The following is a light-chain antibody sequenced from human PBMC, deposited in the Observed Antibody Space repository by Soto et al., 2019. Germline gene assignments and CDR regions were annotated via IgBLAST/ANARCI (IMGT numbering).Light chain of an antibody. CDR2: EVS. CDR1: ISDVGGYNY. J-gene: IGLJ1*01. V-gene: IGLV2-14*01. Sequence: QSVLTQPASVSGSPGQSITISCTGTISDVGGYNYVSWYQQHPGKAHKLIIYEVSTRPSGVSDRFSGSKSGNTASLTISGLQAEDEADYYCSSYTSSSLYVFGSGTKVTVL. CDR3: SSYTSSSLYV.